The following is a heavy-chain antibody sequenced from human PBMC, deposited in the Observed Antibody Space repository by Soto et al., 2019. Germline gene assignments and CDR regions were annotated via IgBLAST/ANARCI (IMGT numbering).Heavy chain of an antibody. V-gene: IGHV3-53*01. CDR1: GFTVSSNY. Sequence: PGGSLRLSCAASGFTVSSNYMSWVRQAPGKWLEWVSVIYSGGSTYYADSVKGRFTISRDNSKNTLYLQMNSLRAEDTAVYYCARVLFLEYYFDYWGQGXLVTVYS. CDR3: ARVLFLEYYFDY. D-gene: IGHD3-10*01. CDR2: IYSGGST. J-gene: IGHJ4*02.